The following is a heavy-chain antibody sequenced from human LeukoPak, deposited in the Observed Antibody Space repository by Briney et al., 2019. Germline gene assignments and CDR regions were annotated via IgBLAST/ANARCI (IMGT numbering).Heavy chain of an antibody. J-gene: IGHJ5*02. CDR3: ARWDDSAWAFGT. V-gene: IGHV4-59*08. CDR1: GASLPTYS. D-gene: IGHD6-19*01. CDR2: FSLGGCGTT. Sequence: SETLSLTCIVSGASLPTYSWNGLRQSPGKGLEWMGYFSLGGCGTTSYNSPLKSQVTISRDTTKNQLSLKLTSVPAADTAVYYGARWDDSAWAFGTWGPGTLVTVSS.